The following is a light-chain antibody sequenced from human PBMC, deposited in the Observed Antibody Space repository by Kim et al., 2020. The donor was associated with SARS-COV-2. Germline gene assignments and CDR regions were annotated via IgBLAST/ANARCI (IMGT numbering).Light chain of an antibody. CDR1: QGINNW. V-gene: IGKV1-12*01. CDR3: QQANSFPIT. J-gene: IGKJ5*01. Sequence: DIQMTQSPSSVSASVGDRVTITCRASQGINNWLAWYQQKPGKAPNLLISAASSLQSGVPSRFSGSGSGTDFTLTISGLQPEDLATYYCQQANSFPITFGQGTRLEIK. CDR2: AAS.